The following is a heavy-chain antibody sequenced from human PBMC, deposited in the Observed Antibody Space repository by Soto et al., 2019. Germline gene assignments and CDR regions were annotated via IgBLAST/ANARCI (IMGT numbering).Heavy chain of an antibody. V-gene: IGHV1-8*01. D-gene: IGHD1-1*01. CDR3: ARRAETNGWNGFGADKYYFDF. J-gene: IGHJ4*02. CDR2: MNPNTGNS. Sequence: ASVKVSCKASGYTFTSYDIYWVRQATGQGLGWMGWMNPNTGNSGYAQKFQGRVTVTSDTSINTVHMELSSLRSEDTAVYYCARRAETNGWNGFGADKYYFDFWGQGTLVTVSS. CDR1: GYTFTSYD.